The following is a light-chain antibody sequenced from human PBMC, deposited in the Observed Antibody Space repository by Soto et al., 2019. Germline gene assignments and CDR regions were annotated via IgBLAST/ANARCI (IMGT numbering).Light chain of an antibody. CDR1: QSVSSYY. CDR3: QYYSTPFT. V-gene: IGKV3-20*01. Sequence: EIVLTQSPGTLSLSRGERATLSCRASQSVSSYYLAWYQQKPGQAPRLLIYAASSRATGIPDRFSGGGSGTDFTLTISRLEPEDFAVYYCQYYSTPFTFGPGTKVDI. CDR2: AAS. J-gene: IGKJ3*01.